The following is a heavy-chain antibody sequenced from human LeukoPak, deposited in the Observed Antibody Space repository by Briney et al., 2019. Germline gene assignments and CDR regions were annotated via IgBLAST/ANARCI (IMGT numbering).Heavy chain of an antibody. CDR2: MSNDGSEK. V-gene: IGHV3-30*01. CDR3: ARELRDSGYDFDY. CDR1: GFTFSNCV. Sequence: GGSLRLSCAASGFTFSNCVMHWVRQAAGKGLEWVAAMSNDGSEKYYADSVKGRFTISRDNSKNTLYLQMNSLRPEDTAVYYCARELRDSGYDFDYWGQGTLVTVSS. D-gene: IGHD5-12*01. J-gene: IGHJ4*02.